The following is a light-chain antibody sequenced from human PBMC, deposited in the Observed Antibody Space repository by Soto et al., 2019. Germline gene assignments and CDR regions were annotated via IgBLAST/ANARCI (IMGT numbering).Light chain of an antibody. Sequence: LTQPPSVSGAPGQRVTISCTGSSSNIGAGYDVHWYQQLPGTAPKLLIYGNSNRPSGVPDRFSGSKSGTSASLAITGLQAEDEADYYCQSYDSSLSGSYVFGTGTKVTVL. CDR2: GNS. J-gene: IGLJ1*01. V-gene: IGLV1-40*01. CDR3: QSYDSSLSGSYV. CDR1: SSNIGAGYD.